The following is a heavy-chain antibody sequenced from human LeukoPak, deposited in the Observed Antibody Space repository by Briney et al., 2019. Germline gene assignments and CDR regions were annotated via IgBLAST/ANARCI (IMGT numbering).Heavy chain of an antibody. CDR3: ARGYCSSTSCYISYFDY. J-gene: IGHJ4*02. D-gene: IGHD2-2*02. CDR1: GFTVSSNY. Sequence: GGSLRLSCAASGFTVSSNYMSWVRQAPGKGLEWVSVIYSGGSTYYADSVKGRFTISRDNSKNTLYLQMNSLRAEDTAVYYCARGYCSSTSCYISYFDYWGQGTLVTVSS. CDR2: IYSGGST. V-gene: IGHV3-53*01.